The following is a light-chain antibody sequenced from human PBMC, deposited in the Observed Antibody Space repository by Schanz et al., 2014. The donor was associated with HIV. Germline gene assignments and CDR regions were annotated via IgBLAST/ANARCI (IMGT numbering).Light chain of an antibody. J-gene: IGKJ3*01. CDR3: QHYGSS. CDR1: QSVSTY. V-gene: IGKV3-20*01. CDR2: GAS. Sequence: EIVLTQSPATLSLSPGERATLSCRASQSVSTYLAWYQHKSGQAPRLLIYGASSRATGIPDRFSGSGSGTDFTLTISRLEPEDFAVYYCQHYGSSFGPGTIVDVK.